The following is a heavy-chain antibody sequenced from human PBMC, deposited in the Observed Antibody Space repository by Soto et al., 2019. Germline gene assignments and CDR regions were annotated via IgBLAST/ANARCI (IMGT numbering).Heavy chain of an antibody. CDR1: GFPFGSPD. D-gene: IGHD6-19*01. CDR3: TRHEEGRRAVFYGMDV. Sequence: ERQLVQSGEAGFRPGGSLKPPCQAFGFPFGSPDLTWSRQVPGKGREWFARIRGKNKNYATTYAASMTGRFIISRDDSDNTAFLQMSNLKTEDTAIYYCTRHEEGRRAVFYGMDVWGQGTTVTVSS. J-gene: IGHJ6*02. V-gene: IGHV3-73*02. CDR2: IRGKNKNYAT.